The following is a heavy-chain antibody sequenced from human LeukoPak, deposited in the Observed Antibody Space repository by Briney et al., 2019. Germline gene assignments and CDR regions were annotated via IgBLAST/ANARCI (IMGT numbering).Heavy chain of an antibody. Sequence: PSETLSLTCTVSGGSISSYYWSWIRQPPGKGLEWIGYIYYSGSTNYNPSLKSRVTMSVDTSKNQFSLKLTSVTAADTAVYYCARLRPVAGYDAFDIWGHGTMVTVSS. CDR1: GGSISSYY. CDR3: ARLRPVAGYDAFDI. J-gene: IGHJ3*02. V-gene: IGHV4-59*08. CDR2: IYYSGST. D-gene: IGHD6-19*01.